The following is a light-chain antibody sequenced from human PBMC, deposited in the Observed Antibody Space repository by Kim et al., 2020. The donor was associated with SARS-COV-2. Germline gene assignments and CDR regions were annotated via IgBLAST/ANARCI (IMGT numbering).Light chain of an antibody. CDR3: NSRDSSGLYV. V-gene: IGLV3-19*01. Sequence: SSELTQDPAVSVALGQTVRITCQGDSLRSYFANWYQQKPRQAPVLVIYGKNNRPSGIPDRFSGSNSGNTASLTITGAQAEDEADYYCNSRDSSGLYVFGTGTKVTVL. CDR2: GKN. J-gene: IGLJ1*01. CDR1: SLRSYF.